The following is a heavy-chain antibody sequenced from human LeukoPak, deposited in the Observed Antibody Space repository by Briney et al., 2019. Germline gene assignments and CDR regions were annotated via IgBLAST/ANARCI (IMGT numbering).Heavy chain of an antibody. D-gene: IGHD2-15*01. CDR2: ISHSGGT. J-gene: IGHJ4*02. Sequence: SETLSLTCAVDGGSFSGYYWSYIRQPPGKGLEWIGEISHSGGTNYNPSLKSRLTISVDTSKNQFSLKLNSVTAADTAVYYCASFRWAVGFEYWDQGTLVTVSS. CDR1: GGSFSGYY. CDR3: ASFRWAVGFEY. V-gene: IGHV4-34*01.